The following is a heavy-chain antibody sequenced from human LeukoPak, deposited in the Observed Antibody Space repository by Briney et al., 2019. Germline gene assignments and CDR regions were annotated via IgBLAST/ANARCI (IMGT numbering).Heavy chain of an antibody. J-gene: IGHJ4*02. CDR3: AGGDSYGFAS. Sequence: GGSLRLSCAASGFTFSTSAMHWVRQAPGKGLEWVAFIKCDGGNKYYADSVKGRFTISRDNSKNTLYLQMNTLRPEDTTVYYCAGGDSYGFASWGQGTLVTVSS. D-gene: IGHD5-18*01. CDR1: GFTFSTSA. CDR2: IKCDGGNK. V-gene: IGHV3-30*02.